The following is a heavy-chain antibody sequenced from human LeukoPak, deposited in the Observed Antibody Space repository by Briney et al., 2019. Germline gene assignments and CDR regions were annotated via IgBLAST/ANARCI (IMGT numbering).Heavy chain of an antibody. D-gene: IGHD6-13*01. CDR1: GGSISSYY. V-gene: IGHV4-4*07. Sequence: SETLSLTCTVSGGSISSYYWSWIRQPAGKGLEWIGRIYTSGSTNYNPSLKSRVTISVDTSKNQFSLKLSSVTAADTAVYYCARHGIAADELDYWGQGTLVTVSS. J-gene: IGHJ4*02. CDR2: IYTSGST. CDR3: ARHGIAADELDY.